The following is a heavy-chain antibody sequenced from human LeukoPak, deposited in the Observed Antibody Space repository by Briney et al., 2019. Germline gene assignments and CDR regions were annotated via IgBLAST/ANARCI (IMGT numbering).Heavy chain of an antibody. CDR2: IKKDGSEE. D-gene: IGHD2-15*01. CDR1: GFIFSGSW. V-gene: IGHV3-7*03. CDR3: TTDTWYSAGH. J-gene: IGHJ4*02. Sequence: GGSLRLSCTASGFIFSGSWMAWIRQAPGKGLEWVAIIKKDGSEEYYVDSMKGRFTISRDNAKNSLFLQMNSLRAEDTAIYYCTTDTWYSAGHWGQGTLVTVSS.